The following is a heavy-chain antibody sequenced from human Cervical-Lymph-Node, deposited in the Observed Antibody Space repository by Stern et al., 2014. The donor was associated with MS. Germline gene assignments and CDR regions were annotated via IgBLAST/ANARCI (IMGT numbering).Heavy chain of an antibody. CDR2: IIPMFGTT. Sequence: QVQLVQSGAEVKKPGSSVKVSRKASGGTFSSYAITWVRQAPGRGLEWMGEIIPMFGTTKYAQRFQGRVTIIADGFTTTAYMELSSLRSEDTAVYYCARRDYYDSSGYYGDAFDIWGQGTMVTVSS. CDR3: ARRDYYDSSGYYGDAFDI. CDR1: GGTFSSYA. V-gene: IGHV1-69*01. D-gene: IGHD3-22*01. J-gene: IGHJ3*02.